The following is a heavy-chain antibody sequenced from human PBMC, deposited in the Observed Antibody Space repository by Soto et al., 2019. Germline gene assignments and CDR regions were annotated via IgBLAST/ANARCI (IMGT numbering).Heavy chain of an antibody. CDR2: MNPRSGNT. D-gene: IGHD6-13*01. V-gene: IGHV1-8*01. Sequence: ASVKVSCKASGYTCTIWDVYCVLQSAVQGLEWMGYMNPRSGNTGYEQKFQGRVTMTRDTSISTAYMELSSLTSDDTAVYYCTASSWTGAGLDFWGQGTPVTVSS. CDR1: GYTCTIWD. J-gene: IGHJ4*01. CDR3: TASSWTGAGLDF.